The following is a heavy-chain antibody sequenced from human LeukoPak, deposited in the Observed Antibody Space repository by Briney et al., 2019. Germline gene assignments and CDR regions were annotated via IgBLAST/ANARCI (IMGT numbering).Heavy chain of an antibody. CDR1: GLTLSSYE. D-gene: IGHD5-18*01. V-gene: IGHV3-48*03. CDR3: AREVAAMVMYYGMDV. CDR2: ISRSGNTI. J-gene: IGHJ6*04. Sequence: GGSLRLSCAASGLTLSSYEMNWVRQAPGKGLEWVSYISRSGNTIFYADSVKGRFTISRDNAKNSLYLQMNSLRAEDTAVYYCAREVAAMVMYYGMDVWGKGTTVTVSS.